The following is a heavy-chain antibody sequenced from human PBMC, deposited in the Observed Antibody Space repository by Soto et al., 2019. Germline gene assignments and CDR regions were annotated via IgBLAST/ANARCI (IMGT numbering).Heavy chain of an antibody. CDR2: INPNSGGT. V-gene: IGHV1-2*02. CDR3: ARDWVAAAGTWYYGMDV. Sequence: ASVKVSCKASGYTFTGYYMHWVRQAPGQGLEWMGWINPNSGGTNYAQKFQGRVTMTRDTSISTAYMELSRLGSDDTAVYYCARDWVAAAGTWYYGMDVWGQGTTVTVSS. CDR1: GYTFTGYY. D-gene: IGHD6-13*01. J-gene: IGHJ6*02.